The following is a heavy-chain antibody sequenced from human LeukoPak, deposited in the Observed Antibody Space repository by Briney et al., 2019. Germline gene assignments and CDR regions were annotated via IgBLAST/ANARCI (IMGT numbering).Heavy chain of an antibody. CDR3: ARAHSGSYYSPYYFDY. CDR2: IIPILGIA. D-gene: IGHD1-26*01. Sequence: SVKVSCKASGYTFTSYAISWVRQAPGQGLEWMGRIIPILGIANYAQKFQGRVTITADKSTSTAYMELSSLRSEDTAVYYCARAHSGSYYSPYYFDYWGQGTLVTVSS. CDR1: GYTFTSYA. J-gene: IGHJ4*02. V-gene: IGHV1-69*04.